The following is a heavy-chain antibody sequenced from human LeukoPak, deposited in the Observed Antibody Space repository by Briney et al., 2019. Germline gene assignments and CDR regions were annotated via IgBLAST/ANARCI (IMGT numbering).Heavy chain of an antibody. Sequence: GGSLRLSCAASGFTFSSYSMNWVRQAPGKGLEWVSYISSSSSTIYYADSVKGRFAISRDNAKNSLYLQMNSLRAEDTAVYYCAREVTAYYDSSGYHFDYWGQGTLVTVSS. CDR1: GFTFSSYS. CDR3: AREVTAYYDSSGYHFDY. V-gene: IGHV3-48*04. CDR2: ISSSSSTI. D-gene: IGHD3-22*01. J-gene: IGHJ4*02.